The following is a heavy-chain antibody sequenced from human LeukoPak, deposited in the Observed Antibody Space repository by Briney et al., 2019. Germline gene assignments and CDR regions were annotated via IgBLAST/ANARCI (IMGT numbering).Heavy chain of an antibody. CDR1: GFTLSNAW. Sequence: GGSLRLSCVVSGFTLSNAWMTWVRHTPGKGLEWVGRIRSETNGGTADYAAPVKGRFTISRDDSKNTVYLQMNSLKIEDTALYYCTTEGYTYGFHSLDIWGQGTMVTVSS. CDR3: TTEGYTYGFHSLDI. J-gene: IGHJ3*02. V-gene: IGHV3-15*01. D-gene: IGHD5-18*01. CDR2: IRSETNGGTA.